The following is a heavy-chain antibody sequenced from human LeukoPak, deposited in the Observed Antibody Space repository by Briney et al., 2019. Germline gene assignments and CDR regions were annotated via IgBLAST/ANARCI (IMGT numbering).Heavy chain of an antibody. D-gene: IGHD3-10*01. Sequence: SETLSLTCAVYGGSFSGYYWSWIRQPPGKGLEWIGEINHSGSTNYNPSLKSRVTISVDTSKNQFSLKLSSVTAADTAVYYCARGQQLVRGVPLYYFGYWGQGTLVTVSS. J-gene: IGHJ4*02. CDR1: GGSFSGYY. V-gene: IGHV4-34*01. CDR3: ARGQQLVRGVPLYYFGY. CDR2: INHSGST.